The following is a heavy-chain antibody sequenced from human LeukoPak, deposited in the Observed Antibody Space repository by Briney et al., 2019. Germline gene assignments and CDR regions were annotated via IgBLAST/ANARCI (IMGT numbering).Heavy chain of an antibody. CDR2: ISGSGGST. CDR3: AKAGDIVVVPAASYFDY. J-gene: IGHJ4*02. V-gene: IGHV3-23*01. D-gene: IGHD2-2*01. Sequence: GASLRLSCAASGFTFSSYAMSWVRQAPGKGLEWVSAISGSGGSTYYADSVKGRYTISRDNSKNTLYLQMNSLRAEDTAVYYCAKAGDIVVVPAASYFDYWGQGTLVTVSS. CDR1: GFTFSSYA.